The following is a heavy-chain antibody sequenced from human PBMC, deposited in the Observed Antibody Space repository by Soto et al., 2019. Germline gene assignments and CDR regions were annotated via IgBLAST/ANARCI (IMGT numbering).Heavy chain of an antibody. D-gene: IGHD2-21*02. CDR2: IIPIFGTA. V-gene: IGHV1-69*13. J-gene: IGHJ6*02. CDR1: GGTFSSYA. CDR3: ARRSCPPTVVTPIGPCYGMDV. Sequence: ASVKVSCKASGGTFSSYAISWVRQAPGQGLEWMGGIIPIFGTANYAQKFQGRVTITADESTSTAYMELSSLRSEDTAVYYCARRSCPPTVVTPIGPCYGMDVWGQGTTVTVLL.